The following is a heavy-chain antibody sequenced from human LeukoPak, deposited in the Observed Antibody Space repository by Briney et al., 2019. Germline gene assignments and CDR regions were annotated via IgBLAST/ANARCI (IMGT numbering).Heavy chain of an antibody. J-gene: IGHJ4*02. CDR3: ARYSGSYPVNY. CDR1: GYSISSGYY. V-gene: IGHV4-38-2*02. Sequence: KPSETLSLTCTVSGYSISSGYYWGWIRQPPGKGLEWIGSIYHSGSTYYNPSLKSRVTISVDTSKNQFSLKLRSVTAAETAVYYCARYSGSYPVNYWGQGTLVTVSS. CDR2: IYHSGST. D-gene: IGHD1-26*01.